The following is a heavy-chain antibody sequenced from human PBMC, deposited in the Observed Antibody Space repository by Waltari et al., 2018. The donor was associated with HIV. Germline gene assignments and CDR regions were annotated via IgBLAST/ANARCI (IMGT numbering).Heavy chain of an antibody. D-gene: IGHD1-26*01. J-gene: IGHJ3*01. CDR3: VKDGAPGRDAIFDI. CDR1: GFNLKTYD. V-gene: IGHV3-30*02. CDR2: IRFDGSQE. Sequence: QVYVVESGGGVVQPGGSLRLSCTASGFNLKTYDIHWVRQAPGRGLEWVAGIRFDGSQEYYGDSVKGRFIISRDNSKNAIFLEMTTLRLEDTAKYRCVKDGAPGRDAIFDIWGQGTMVTVS.